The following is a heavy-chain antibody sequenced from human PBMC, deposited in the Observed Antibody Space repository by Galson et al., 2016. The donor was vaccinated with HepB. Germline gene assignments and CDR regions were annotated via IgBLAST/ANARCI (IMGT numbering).Heavy chain of an antibody. CDR1: GGSISSSSYY. V-gene: IGHV4-39*01. D-gene: IGHD2-2*01. J-gene: IGHJ4*02. CDR2: IYYSGIT. CDR3: ARPRYCSSATCTAAFDY. Sequence: TLSLTCTVSGGSISSSSYYWGWIRQPPGKGLEWIGSIYYSGITYYNSSLQSRVTLSVDPSKNHFSLEVRSVTAADTAVYYCARPRYCSSATCTAAFDYWGQGTLSPSPQ.